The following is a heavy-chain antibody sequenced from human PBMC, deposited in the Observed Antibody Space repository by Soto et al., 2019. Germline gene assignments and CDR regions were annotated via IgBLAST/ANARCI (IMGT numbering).Heavy chain of an antibody. V-gene: IGHV3-66*01. J-gene: IGHJ6*02. CDR3: ARDDVLCDGGRCYGVPLDV. CDR2: IQSGGPT. D-gene: IGHD2-15*01. Sequence: EVHLVESGGGLVQPGGSLRLSCAASGFTVSSKYMSWVRQAPGTGLEWVSLIQSGGPTYYADSVKGRFTISRDTSENTLHIQMDSLRAEDTAVYYCARDDVLCDGGRCYGVPLDVWGQGTTVTVSS. CDR1: GFTVSSKY.